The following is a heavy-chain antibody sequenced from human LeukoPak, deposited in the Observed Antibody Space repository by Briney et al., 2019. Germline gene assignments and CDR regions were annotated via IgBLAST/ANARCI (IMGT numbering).Heavy chain of an antibody. CDR1: GFTFSSYE. Sequence: GGSLRLSCAASGFTFSSYEMNWVRQAPGKGLERVSYISSPSTNIYYVDSVKGRFTISRDNAKNSLYLQMNNLRDEDTAVYYCARESYWGSAGKGFDCWGQGTLVAVSS. D-gene: IGHD7-27*01. V-gene: IGHV3-48*02. CDR3: ARESYWGSAGKGFDC. J-gene: IGHJ4*02. CDR2: ISSPSTNI.